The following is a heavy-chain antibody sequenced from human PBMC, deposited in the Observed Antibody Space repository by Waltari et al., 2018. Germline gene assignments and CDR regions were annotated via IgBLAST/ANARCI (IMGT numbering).Heavy chain of an antibody. CDR1: GGTFSSYA. CDR2: IIPIVGTA. CDR3: ARHYNTMVRGVISAFDI. D-gene: IGHD3-10*01. Sequence: QVQLVQSGAEVKKPGSSVKVSCKASGGTFSSYAISWVRQAPGQGLEWMGGIIPIVGTANYAQKFQGRVTITTDESTSTAYMELSSLRSEDTAVYYCARHYNTMVRGVISAFDIWGQGTMVTVSS. V-gene: IGHV1-69*05. J-gene: IGHJ3*02.